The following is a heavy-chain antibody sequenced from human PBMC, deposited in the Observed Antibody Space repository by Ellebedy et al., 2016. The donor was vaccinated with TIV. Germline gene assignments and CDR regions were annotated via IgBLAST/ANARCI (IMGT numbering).Heavy chain of an antibody. D-gene: IGHD5-12*01. Sequence: GESLKIPCSVPGFTFRSYAMHWVRQAPGKGLEYVSGISRNGGSTSYADSVEGRFTISRDNSKNTLDLQMSSLSAEDAAVYYCVKDRTGYSGKWGKFGAFDIWGQGTKVTVSS. CDR3: VKDRTGYSGKWGKFGAFDI. CDR1: GFTFRSYA. J-gene: IGHJ3*02. CDR2: ISRNGGST. V-gene: IGHV3-64D*06.